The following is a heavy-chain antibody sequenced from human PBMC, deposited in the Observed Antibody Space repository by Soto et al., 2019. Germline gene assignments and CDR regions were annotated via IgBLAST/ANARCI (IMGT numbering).Heavy chain of an antibody. V-gene: IGHV1-18*01. D-gene: IGHD3-3*01. J-gene: IGHJ5*02. Sequence: ASVKVSCKASGYNFTNYGISWVRQATGQRLEWMGWISGHNGNTNYAQKLQGRVTMTTDTSTSTAYMELRSLRSDDTAVYYCARGARITIFGGVDWFDPWGQGTLVTVSS. CDR3: ARGARITIFGGVDWFDP. CDR2: ISGHNGNT. CDR1: GYNFTNYG.